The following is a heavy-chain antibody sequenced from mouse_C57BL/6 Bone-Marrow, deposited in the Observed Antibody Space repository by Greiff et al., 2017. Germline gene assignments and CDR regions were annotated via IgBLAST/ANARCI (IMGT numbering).Heavy chain of an antibody. J-gene: IGHJ2*01. CDR3: ARRGNYPYFDY. CDR1: GFTFSSYA. Sequence: EVKLVESGGGLVKPGGSLKLSCAASGFTFSSYAMSWVRQTPEKRLEWVATISDGGSYTYYPVNVKVRFTISRDNAKNNLYLQMSHLKSEDTAMYYCARRGNYPYFDYWGQGTTLTVSS. D-gene: IGHD2-1*01. CDR2: ISDGGSYT. V-gene: IGHV5-4*03.